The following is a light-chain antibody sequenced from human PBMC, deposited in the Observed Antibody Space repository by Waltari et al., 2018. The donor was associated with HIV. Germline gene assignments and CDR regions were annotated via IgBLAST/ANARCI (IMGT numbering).Light chain of an antibody. V-gene: IGLV1-47*01. CDR1: SSNIGRHY. J-gene: IGLJ3*02. Sequence: QSVLTQPPSASGTPGQRVTISCSGSSSNIGRHYVYWYQQFPGPSPKLLIYRHNQRPSGVPDRFSGSKSGTSASLAISGLRSEDEADYYCAAWDDSLSAWVFGGGTKLTVL. CDR3: AAWDDSLSAWV. CDR2: RHN.